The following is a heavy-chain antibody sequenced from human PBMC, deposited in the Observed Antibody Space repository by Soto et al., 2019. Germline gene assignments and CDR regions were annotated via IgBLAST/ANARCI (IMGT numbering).Heavy chain of an antibody. J-gene: IGHJ5*02. CDR3: ARHISEWQQLGGRFDP. CDR1: GYAFSSYW. Sequence: PGESLKISCQGSGYAFSSYWIAWVRQMPGKGLEWMGIIYPGDSDTRYSPSFQGQVTISADKSISTAYLQWSSLKASDTAMYYCARHISEWQQLGGRFDPWGQGTLVTVSS. CDR2: IYPGDSDT. V-gene: IGHV5-51*01. D-gene: IGHD6-13*01.